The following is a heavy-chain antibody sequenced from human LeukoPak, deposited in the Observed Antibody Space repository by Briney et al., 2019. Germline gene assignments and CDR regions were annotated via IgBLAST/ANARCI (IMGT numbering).Heavy chain of an antibody. D-gene: IGHD3-10*02. CDR3: AELGITMIGGV. J-gene: IGHJ6*04. V-gene: IGHV3-7*01. Sequence: PGGSLRLSCVASGFTLSNYWMSWVRQAPGKGLEWVANIKQDGSEKYYVDSVEGRFTISRDNAKNSLDLQMNSLRAEDSAVYYCAELGITMIGGVWGKGTTVTISS. CDR2: IKQDGSEK. CDR1: GFTLSNYW.